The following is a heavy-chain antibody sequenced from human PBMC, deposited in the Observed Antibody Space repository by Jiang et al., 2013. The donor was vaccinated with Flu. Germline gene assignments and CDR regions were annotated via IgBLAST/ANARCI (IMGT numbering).Heavy chain of an antibody. V-gene: IGHV3-74*01. CDR1: GFSFSTYW. CDR2: INGDGTLT. D-gene: IGHD3-10*01. J-gene: IGHJ4*02. CDR3: VRDTLMVRGNIRTEPLHY. Sequence: GLVQPGGSLRLSCAASGFSFSTYWMHWVRQAPGKRPVWVSRINGDGTLTNYADSVKGRFTISRDNAKNTLYLQMNTLRAEDTALYYCVRDTLMVRGNIRTEPLHYWGQGTLVTVSS.